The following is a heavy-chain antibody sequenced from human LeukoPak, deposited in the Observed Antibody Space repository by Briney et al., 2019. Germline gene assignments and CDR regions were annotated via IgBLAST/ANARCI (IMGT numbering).Heavy chain of an antibody. V-gene: IGHV3-23*01. CDR2: ISGSGGST. CDR1: GFTFSSYA. Sequence: GGSLRLSCAASGFTFSSYAMSWVRQAPGKGLEWVSAISGSGGSTYYADSVKGRFTISRDNSKNTLYLQMNSLRAEDTAAYYCAKDSGGYCSSTSCYRYYYYGMDVWGQGTTVTVSS. CDR3: AKDSGGYCSSTSCYRYYYYGMDV. J-gene: IGHJ6*02. D-gene: IGHD2-2*01.